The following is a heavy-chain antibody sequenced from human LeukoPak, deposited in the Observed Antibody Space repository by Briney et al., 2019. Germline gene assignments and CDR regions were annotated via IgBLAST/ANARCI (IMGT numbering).Heavy chain of an antibody. Sequence: GGSLRLSCAASGFTFSSYAMHWVRRAPGKGLEWVAVISYDGSNKYYADSVKGRFTISRDNSKNTLYLQMNSLRAEDTAVYYCARALLQWELLPFGYWGQGTLVTVSS. CDR1: GFTFSSYA. D-gene: IGHD1-26*01. J-gene: IGHJ4*02. CDR2: ISYDGSNK. CDR3: ARALLQWELLPFGY. V-gene: IGHV3-30-3*01.